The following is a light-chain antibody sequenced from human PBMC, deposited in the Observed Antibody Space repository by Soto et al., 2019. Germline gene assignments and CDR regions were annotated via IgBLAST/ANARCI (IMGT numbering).Light chain of an antibody. V-gene: IGKV2-28*01. CDR3: MQALQTPRT. Sequence: DIVMTQSPLSLPVTPGEAASISCRSSQSLLHKNKNTYFNWYLQKPGQSPQLLIYMGFKRASGVPDRFSGSGSGTYFTLRISRVEAEAAGVYYCMQALQTPRTFGQGTKVEIK. J-gene: IGKJ1*01. CDR2: MGF. CDR1: QSLLHKNKNTY.